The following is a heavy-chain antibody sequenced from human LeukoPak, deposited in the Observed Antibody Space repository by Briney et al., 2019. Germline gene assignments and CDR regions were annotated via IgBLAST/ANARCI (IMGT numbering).Heavy chain of an antibody. CDR1: GGSISSYY. V-gene: IGHV4-59*12. CDR3: ARARRQIFGGKWWFDP. D-gene: IGHD3-3*01. CDR2: IYYSGST. Sequence: SETLSLTCSVSGGSISSYYWSWIRQPPGKGLEWIGYIYYSGSTYYNPSLKSRVTISVDTSKNQFSLKLTSVTAADTAVYYCARARRQIFGGKWWFDPWGQGTLVTVSS. J-gene: IGHJ5*02.